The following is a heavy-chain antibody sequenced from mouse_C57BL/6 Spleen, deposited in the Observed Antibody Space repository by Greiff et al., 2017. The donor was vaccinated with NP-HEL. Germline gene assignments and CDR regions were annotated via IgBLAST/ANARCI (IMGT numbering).Heavy chain of an antibody. CDR2: INPNNGGT. Sequence: EVMLVESGPELVKPGASVKMSCKASGYTFTDYNMHWVKQSHGKSLEWIGYINPNNGGTSYNQKFKGKATLTVNKSSSTAYMELRSLTSEDSAVYYCARGDGYFDYWGQGTTLTVSS. CDR1: GYTFTDYN. J-gene: IGHJ2*01. D-gene: IGHD2-3*01. V-gene: IGHV1-22*01. CDR3: ARGDGYFDY.